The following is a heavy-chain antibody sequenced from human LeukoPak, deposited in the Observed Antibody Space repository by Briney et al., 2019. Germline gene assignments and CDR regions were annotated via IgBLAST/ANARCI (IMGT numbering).Heavy chain of an antibody. CDR1: GGSFSSYY. D-gene: IGHD4-17*01. J-gene: IGHJ4*02. CDR2: INHSGYT. Sequence: PSETLSLTCAVFGGSFSSYYWSWIRQPPGQGLEWIGEINHSGYTSYNPSLKSRVTLSVDTSKHQFSLKLTSVTAADTAVCYCVRCCLQRDGDKGGGDYWGQGSLVTVSS. V-gene: IGHV4-34*01. CDR3: VRCCLQRDGDKGGGDY.